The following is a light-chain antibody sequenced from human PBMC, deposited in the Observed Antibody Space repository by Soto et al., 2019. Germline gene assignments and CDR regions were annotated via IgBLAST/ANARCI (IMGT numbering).Light chain of an antibody. CDR3: SSYSATNTLV. Sequence: QSALTQPASVSGSPGQSITISCTGTSXDVGDYPYVSWYQQHPAKVPKLIIYEVSHRPSGITSRFSGSKSQNTASLTISGLQAEDEADYYCSSYSATNTLVFGSGTKVTVL. CDR2: EVS. J-gene: IGLJ1*01. CDR1: SXDVGDYPY. V-gene: IGLV2-14*01.